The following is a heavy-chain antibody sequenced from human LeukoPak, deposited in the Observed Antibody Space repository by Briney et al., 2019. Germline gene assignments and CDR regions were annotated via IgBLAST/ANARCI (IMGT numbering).Heavy chain of an antibody. Sequence: SETLSLTCIVSGGSTSGGNYYWGWIRRPPGKGLEWIGGISSSGNTYYNPSLKSRVTISVDTSKNQFSLKLSSVTAADTAVYYCARFTYWFDPWGQGTLVTVSS. CDR1: GGSTSGGNYY. CDR3: ARFTYWFDP. V-gene: IGHV4-39*01. CDR2: ISSSGNT. J-gene: IGHJ5*02.